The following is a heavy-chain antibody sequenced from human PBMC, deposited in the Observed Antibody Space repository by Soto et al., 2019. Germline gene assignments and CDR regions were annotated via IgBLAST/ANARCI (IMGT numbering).Heavy chain of an antibody. V-gene: IGHV3-48*02. D-gene: IGHD2-8*01. CDR2: ISSRSVTI. J-gene: IGHJ6*02. CDR1: GFTFSSAN. Sequence: PGGSLRISFAASGFTFSSANMNWVRQAPGEVLEWISYISSRSVTIYYEDSVKGRFTISRDNARNSLYLQMNSLRDEDTAVYYCAWRTQWNYYGMGVWGQGTPVTISS. CDR3: AWRTQWNYYGMGV.